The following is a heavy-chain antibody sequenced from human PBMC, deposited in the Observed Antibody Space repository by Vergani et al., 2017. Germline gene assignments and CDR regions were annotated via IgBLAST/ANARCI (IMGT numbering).Heavy chain of an antibody. CDR3: AKPGVSGTGYYYYDMDV. CDR2: ISSSGSTI. Sequence: QVQLVESGGGLVQPGGSLRLSCAASGFTFSDYYMSWIRQAPGKGLEWVSYISSSGSTIYYADSVKGRFTISRDNAKNSLYLQMNSLRDEDKAVYYCAKPGVSGTGYYYYDMDVWGRGTTVTVSS. D-gene: IGHD6-19*01. CDR1: GFTFSDYY. V-gene: IGHV3-11*01. J-gene: IGHJ6*02.